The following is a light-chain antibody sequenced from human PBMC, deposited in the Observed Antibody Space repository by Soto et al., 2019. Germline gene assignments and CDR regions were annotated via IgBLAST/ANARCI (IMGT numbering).Light chain of an antibody. Sequence: DIQMTQSPSSLSASVGDRVTITCRASQSISNYFNWYQQKPGKAPKLLMYDASSLQSGVPSRFGGSGSGTDFTLTISSLQTEDFATYYCKQSYSTPRTFGQGTKVEIK. CDR2: DAS. CDR1: QSISNY. J-gene: IGKJ1*01. V-gene: IGKV1-39*01. CDR3: KQSYSTPRT.